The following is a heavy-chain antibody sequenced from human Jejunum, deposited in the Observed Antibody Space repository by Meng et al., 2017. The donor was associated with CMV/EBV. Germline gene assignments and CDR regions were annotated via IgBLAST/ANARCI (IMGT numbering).Heavy chain of an antibody. Sequence: QVRAEAEVKKPGSSVMVACKTSVGTFSSYAISCVRQAPGQGLEWMGGIIPILGIANYAQKFQGRVTITADKSTSTAYMELSSLRSEDTAVYYCAREGPGGMATTPYFDYWGQGTLVTVSS. CDR2: IIPILGIA. V-gene: IGHV1-69*10. CDR3: AREGPGGMATTPYFDY. CDR1: VGTFSSYA. J-gene: IGHJ4*02. D-gene: IGHD5-24*01.